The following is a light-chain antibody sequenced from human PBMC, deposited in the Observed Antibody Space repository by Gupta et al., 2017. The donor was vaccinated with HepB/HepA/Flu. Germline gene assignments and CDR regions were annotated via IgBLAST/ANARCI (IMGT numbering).Light chain of an antibody. CDR2: DVS. J-gene: IGLJ2*01. V-gene: IGLV2-11*01. CDR1: SSDVGGYNY. CDR3: CSYAGSYTLV. Sequence: QSPPTQPRSVSGSPGQSVTISCTGTSSDVGGYNYVSWYQQHPGKAPKLMIYDVSKRPSGVPDRFSGSKSGNTASLTISGLQAEDEADYYCCSYAGSYTLVFGGGTKLTVL.